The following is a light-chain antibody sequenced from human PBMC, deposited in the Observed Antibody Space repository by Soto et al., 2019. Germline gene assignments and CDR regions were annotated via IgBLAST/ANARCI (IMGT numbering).Light chain of an antibody. J-gene: IGLJ3*02. CDR3: ATWDDSLNAWV. V-gene: IGLV1-44*01. Sequence: QSVLTQPPSASGTPGQRVTISCSGSNSNIGRNTVHWYQQLPGAAPKLLIYTINQRPSGVPDRFSGSKSGTSASLAISGLQSEDEADYYCATWDDSLNAWVFGGGTKLTVL. CDR2: TIN. CDR1: NSNIGRNT.